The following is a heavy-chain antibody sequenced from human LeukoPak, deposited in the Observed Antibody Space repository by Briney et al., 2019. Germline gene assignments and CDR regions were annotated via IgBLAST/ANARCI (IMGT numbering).Heavy chain of an antibody. CDR1: GGSFSGYY. J-gene: IGHJ6*02. CDR2: INHSGST. V-gene: IGHV4-34*01. CDR3: ARKAPYYYYYGMDV. Sequence: PSETLSLTCAVYGGSFSGYYWSWIRQPPGKGLEWIGEINHSGSTNYNPSLKSRVTISVDTSKNQFSLKLSSVTTADTAVYYRARKAPYYYYYGMDVWGQGTTVTVSS.